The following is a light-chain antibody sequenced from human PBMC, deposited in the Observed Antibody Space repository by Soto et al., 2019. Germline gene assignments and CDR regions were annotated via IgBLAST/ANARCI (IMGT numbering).Light chain of an antibody. CDR3: QSYDSRLTAYV. V-gene: IGLV1-40*01. J-gene: IGLJ1*01. CDR1: SSNIGAGYD. Sequence: QSVLTQPPSVSGAPGQSVTISCTGTSSNIGAGYDVHWYQQLPGTAPKLLIYGDINRPSGVPDRFSGSKSGSSASLAITGLQAEDEADYYCQSYDSRLTAYVFGTGTKLTVL. CDR2: GDI.